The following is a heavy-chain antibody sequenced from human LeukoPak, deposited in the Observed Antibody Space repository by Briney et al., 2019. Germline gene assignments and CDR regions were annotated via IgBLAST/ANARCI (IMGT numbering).Heavy chain of an antibody. J-gene: IGHJ4*02. V-gene: IGHV3-30*04. CDR3: ARGGHDGTYYLSY. Sequence: PGGSLRLSCAASGFTFNSYAMHWVRQAPGKGLEWVAAISYDGSNKKYAESVKGRFTISRDNSKNTLYLQMNSLRAEDTAVYYCARGGHDGTYYLSYWGQGTLVTVSS. D-gene: IGHD1-26*01. CDR2: ISYDGSNK. CDR1: GFTFNSYA.